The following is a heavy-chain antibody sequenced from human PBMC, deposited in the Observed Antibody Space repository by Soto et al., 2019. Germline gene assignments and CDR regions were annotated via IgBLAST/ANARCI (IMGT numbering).Heavy chain of an antibody. Sequence: QVQLVESGGGVVQPGRSLRLSCVASGFTFSSYPIHWVRQAPGKGLEWVTTISSDGNDKYYSDSVKGRFTTSRDNSKNTVYLQMNNLRVEDTAVYYCAKEGVADKYYYYGMDDWGQGTTVNVSS. J-gene: IGHJ6*02. D-gene: IGHD3-3*01. CDR1: GFTFSSYP. V-gene: IGHV3-30*04. CDR3: AKEGVADKYYYYGMDD. CDR2: ISSDGNDK.